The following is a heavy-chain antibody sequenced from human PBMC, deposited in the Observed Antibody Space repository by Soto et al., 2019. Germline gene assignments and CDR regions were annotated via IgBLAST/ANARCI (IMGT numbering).Heavy chain of an antibody. Sequence: NPSETLSLTCTVSGGSISINTYYWGWIRQPPGKGLEWIGSIHYSGSTYNNPSLKSRLTISVDTSKNQFSLKLSSVTAADTSIYYCARHFSGDYFIFDYRGQRTLVTVSS. CDR1: GGSISINTYY. CDR2: IHYSGST. J-gene: IGHJ4*02. D-gene: IGHD4-17*01. V-gene: IGHV4-39*01. CDR3: ARHFSGDYFIFDY.